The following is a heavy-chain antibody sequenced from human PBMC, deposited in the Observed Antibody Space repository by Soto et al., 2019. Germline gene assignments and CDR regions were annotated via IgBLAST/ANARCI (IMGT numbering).Heavy chain of an antibody. Sequence: SETLSLTCTVSGGSVSSGSYYWSWILQPPGKGLEWIGYIYYSGSTNYNPSLKSRVTISVDTSKNQFSLKLSSVTAADTAVYYCARDPWLRFARYYYGMDVWGQGTTVTVS. V-gene: IGHV4-61*01. D-gene: IGHD5-12*01. CDR3: ARDPWLRFARYYYGMDV. CDR2: IYYSGST. CDR1: GGSVSSGSYY. J-gene: IGHJ6*02.